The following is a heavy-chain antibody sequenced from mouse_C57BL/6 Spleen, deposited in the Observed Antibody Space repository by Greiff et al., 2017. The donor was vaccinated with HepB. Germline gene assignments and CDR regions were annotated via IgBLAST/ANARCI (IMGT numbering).Heavy chain of an antibody. V-gene: IGHV1-53*01. Sequence: VQLQQPRTELVKPGASVKLSCKASGYTFTSYWMHWVKQRPGQGLEWIGNINPSNGGTNYNEKFKSKATLTVDKSSSTAYMQLSSLTSEDSAVYYCARDYYGSSYVNYFDYWGQGTTLTVSS. D-gene: IGHD1-1*01. CDR2: INPSNGGT. J-gene: IGHJ2*01. CDR3: ARDYYGSSYVNYFDY. CDR1: GYTFTSYW.